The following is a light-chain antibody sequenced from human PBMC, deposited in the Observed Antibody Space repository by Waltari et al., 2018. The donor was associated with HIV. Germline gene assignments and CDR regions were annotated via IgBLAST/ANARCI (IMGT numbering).Light chain of an antibody. J-gene: IGLJ2*01. Sequence: QSALTQPASVSGSPGQSITISCTGTRIAFGSYNLVSWYQQHPGKAPQLMIYEVSKRPSGVSNRFSGSKSGNTASLTISGLQAEDEADYYCCSYAGSSTLVFGGGTKLTVL. V-gene: IGLV2-23*02. CDR3: CSYAGSSTLV. CDR1: RIAFGSYNL. CDR2: EVS.